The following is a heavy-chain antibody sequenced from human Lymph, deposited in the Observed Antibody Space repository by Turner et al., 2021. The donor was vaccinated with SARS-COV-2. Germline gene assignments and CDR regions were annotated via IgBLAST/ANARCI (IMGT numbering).Heavy chain of an antibody. D-gene: IGHD3-3*01. CDR2: IKHNSGGT. Sequence: QVQLVQSGSEVKKPGSSVTVSCKASGYTFTGYYMHWVRQAPGQGLEWMGWIKHNSGGTNYAQKFQGRVTMTRDTSISTAYMELSRLRSDDTAVYYCARDVERYNDCWSGYSGGYGLDVWGQGTTVTVSS. J-gene: IGHJ6*02. CDR1: GYTFTGYY. CDR3: ARDVERYNDCWSGYSGGYGLDV. V-gene: IGHV1-2*02.